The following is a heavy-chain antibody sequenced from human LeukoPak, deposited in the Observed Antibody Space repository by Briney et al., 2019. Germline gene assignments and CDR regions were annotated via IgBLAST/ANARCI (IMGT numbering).Heavy chain of an antibody. CDR2: INHSGST. Sequence: PSETLSLTCAVYGGSFSDYYWSWIRQPPGKGLEWIGEINHSGSTNYNPSLKSRVTIPVDTSKNQFSLKLSSVTAADTAVYYCARTGAPLRCSSTSCYAPYYYYYGMDVWGQGTTVTVSS. D-gene: IGHD2-2*01. CDR3: ARTGAPLRCSSTSCYAPYYYYYGMDV. V-gene: IGHV4-34*01. CDR1: GGSFSDYY. J-gene: IGHJ6*02.